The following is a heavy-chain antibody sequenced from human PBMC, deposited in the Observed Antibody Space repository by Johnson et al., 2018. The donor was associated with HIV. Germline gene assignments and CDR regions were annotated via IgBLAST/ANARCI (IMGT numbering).Heavy chain of an antibody. CDR2: VYSDGNT. V-gene: IGHV3-66*02. CDR1: GLTVSTNY. D-gene: IGHD6-13*01. J-gene: IGHJ3*02. Sequence: EKLVESGGGVVQPGRSLRLSCAASGLTVSTNYMSWVRQAPGRGLEWVSVVYSDGNTCYADSVKGRFTISRDNSKNTLYLQMTSLRAEDTAVYCCAIDLYTSSWYFAFDIWGQGTMVTVSS. CDR3: AIDLYTSSWYFAFDI.